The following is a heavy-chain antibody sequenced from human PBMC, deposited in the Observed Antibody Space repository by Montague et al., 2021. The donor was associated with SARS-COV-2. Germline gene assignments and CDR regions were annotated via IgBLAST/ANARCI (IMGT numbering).Heavy chain of an antibody. CDR1: GGSISSGSYY. CDR2: IYTSGTT. D-gene: IGHD5-12*01. Sequence: TLSLTCTVSGGSISSGSYYWSWSRQPAGKGLEWIGRIYTSGTTDYSFSLKSRVTISVDTSKNQFSLKLTSVTAADTAVYYCARAHSGSWAHLDNWGQGSLVTVSS. J-gene: IGHJ4*02. V-gene: IGHV4-61*02. CDR3: ARAHSGSWAHLDN.